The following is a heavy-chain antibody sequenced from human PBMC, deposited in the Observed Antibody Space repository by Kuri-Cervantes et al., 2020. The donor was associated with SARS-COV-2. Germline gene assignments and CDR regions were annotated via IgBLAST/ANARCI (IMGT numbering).Heavy chain of an antibody. V-gene: IGHV3-11*01. J-gene: IGHJ6*02. D-gene: IGHD1-26*01. CDR2: ISSSGSTI. CDR3: ARTGLPGWDYYGMDV. Sequence: GGSLRLSCAASGFTFSDYYMSWIRQAPGKGLAWVSYISSSGSTIYYADSVKGRFTISRDNAKNSLYLQMNSLRAEDTAVYYCARTGLPGWDYYGMDVWGQGTTVTVSS. CDR1: GFTFSDYY.